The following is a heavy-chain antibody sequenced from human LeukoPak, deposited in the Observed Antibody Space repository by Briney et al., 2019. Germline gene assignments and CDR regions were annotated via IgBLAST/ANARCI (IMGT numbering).Heavy chain of an antibody. CDR2: ISSSRRTI. CDR3: AELGITMIGGV. V-gene: IGHV3-48*04. J-gene: IGHJ6*04. CDR1: GFTFSSYN. Sequence: GGSLRLSCAASGFTFSSYNINWVRQAPGKGLEWVSYISSSRRTISYADSVKGRFTISRDNAKNSLYLQMNSLRAEDTAVYYCAELGITMIGGVWGKGTTVTISS. D-gene: IGHD3-10*02.